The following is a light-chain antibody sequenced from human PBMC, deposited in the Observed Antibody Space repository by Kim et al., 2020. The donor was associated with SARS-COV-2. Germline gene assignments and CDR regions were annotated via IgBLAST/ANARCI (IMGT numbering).Light chain of an antibody. J-gene: IGLJ2*01. CDR3: QVWDSSSDQLV. CDR1: NIGSKS. CDR2: YDS. Sequence: SYELTQPPSVSVAPGKTARITCGGNNIGSKSVHWYQQKPGQAPVLVIYYDSDRPSGIPERFSGSNSGNTATLTIIRVEAGDEADYYCQVWDSSSDQLVFG. V-gene: IGLV3-21*04.